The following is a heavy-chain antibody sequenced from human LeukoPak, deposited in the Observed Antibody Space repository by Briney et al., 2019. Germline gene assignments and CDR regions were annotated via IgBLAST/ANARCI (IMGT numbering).Heavy chain of an antibody. V-gene: IGHV3-21*01. CDR2: ISSSSSYI. D-gene: IGHD2-2*03. J-gene: IGHJ3*02. Sequence: GGSLRLSCAASGFTFSSYSMNWIRQAPGKGLEWVSSISSSSSYIYYADSVKGRFTISRDNAKNSLYLQMNSLRAEDTAVYYCARGTFDGYCSSTSCWQHDAFDIWGQGTMVTVSS. CDR3: ARGTFDGYCSSTSCWQHDAFDI. CDR1: GFTFSSYS.